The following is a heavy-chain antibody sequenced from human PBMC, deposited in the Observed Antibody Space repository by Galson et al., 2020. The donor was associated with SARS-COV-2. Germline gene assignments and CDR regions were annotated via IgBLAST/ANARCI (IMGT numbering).Heavy chain of an antibody. Sequence: TGGSLRLSCAASGFTFSSYAMSWVRQAPGKGLEWVSAISGSGGSTYYADSVKGRFTISRDNSKNTLYLQMNSLRAEDTAVYYSTAAYCGGDCYSGYYFDYWGQGTLVTVSS. D-gene: IGHD2-21*02. CDR2: ISGSGGST. CDR1: GFTFSSYA. V-gene: IGHV3-23*01. CDR3: TAAYCGGDCYSGYYFDY. J-gene: IGHJ4*02.